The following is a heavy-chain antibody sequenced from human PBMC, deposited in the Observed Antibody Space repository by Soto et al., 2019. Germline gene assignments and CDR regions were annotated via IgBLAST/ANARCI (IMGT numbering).Heavy chain of an antibody. Sequence: VRPAPGQGLEWMGIINPSGGSTRYAPKFQCRVTMTRGTSTSTVYMELSSLRSEDTALYYCASEGPFFFQAEDGIRDL. V-gene: IGHV1-46*01. D-gene: IGHD2-21*01. CDR2: INPSGGST. J-gene: IGHJ2*01. CDR3: ASEGPFFFQAEDGIRDL.